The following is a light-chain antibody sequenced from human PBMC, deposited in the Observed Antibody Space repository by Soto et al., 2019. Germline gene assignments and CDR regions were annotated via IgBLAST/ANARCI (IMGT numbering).Light chain of an antibody. J-gene: IGKJ5*01. CDR3: QQRQYWPPIT. V-gene: IGKV3-11*01. CDR2: DTS. Sequence: VFTQSSSTPPFSPWTRYKAPFSGRSSQSVSSYLAWYQQKPGQAPRLLIYDTSNRATGVPARFSGSGSGTDFTPTISSLEPEDCAIYYCQQRQYWPPITFGQGTRLEIK. CDR1: QSVSSY.